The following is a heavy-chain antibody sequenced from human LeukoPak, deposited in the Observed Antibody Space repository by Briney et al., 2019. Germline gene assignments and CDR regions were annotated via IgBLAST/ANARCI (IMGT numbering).Heavy chain of an antibody. CDR1: GFTFSSYA. D-gene: IGHD5-24*01. CDR3: ARGMATIHY. Sequence: GGSLRLSCAASGFTFSSYAMHWVRQAPGKGLEWVAVISYDGSNKYYADSVKGRFTISRDNSKNTLYLQMNSLRAEDTAVYYCARGMATIHYWGQGTLVTVSS. CDR2: ISYDGSNK. V-gene: IGHV3-30*04. J-gene: IGHJ4*02.